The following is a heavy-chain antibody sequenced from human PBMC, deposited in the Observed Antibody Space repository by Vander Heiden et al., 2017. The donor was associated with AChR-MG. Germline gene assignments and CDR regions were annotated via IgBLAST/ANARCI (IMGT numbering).Heavy chain of an antibody. CDR3: AKVGGGSYYYFDY. CDR1: GFTFDDYA. V-gene: IGHV3-9*01. CDR2: ISWNSGSI. J-gene: IGHJ4*02. D-gene: IGHD1-26*01. Sequence: EVQLVESGGGLVQPGRSLRLSCAASGFTFDDYAMHWVRQAPGKGREWVSGISWNSGSIGYADSVKGRFTISRDNAKNSLYLQMNSLRAEDTALYYCAKVGGGSYYYFDYWGQGTLVTVSS.